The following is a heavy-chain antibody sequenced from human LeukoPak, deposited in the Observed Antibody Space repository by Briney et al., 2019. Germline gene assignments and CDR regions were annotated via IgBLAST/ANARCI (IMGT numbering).Heavy chain of an antibody. V-gene: IGHV3-30*18. CDR1: GFTLSSYG. CDR3: AKGYSTGWYTVDY. Sequence: PGGSLRLSCAASGFTLSSYGMHWVRQAPGKGLEWVAFISYDGSNKYYADSVKGRFTISRDNSKNTLYLQMNSLRAEDTAFYYCAKGYSTGWYTVDYWGQGTLVTVSS. D-gene: IGHD6-19*01. J-gene: IGHJ4*02. CDR2: ISYDGSNK.